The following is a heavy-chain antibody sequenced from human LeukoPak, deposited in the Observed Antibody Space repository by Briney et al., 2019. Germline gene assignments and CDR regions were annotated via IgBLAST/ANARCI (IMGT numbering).Heavy chain of an antibody. J-gene: IGHJ6*02. CDR2: INHSGST. CDR3: ARVDTYYYGSGSYYTHYYYGMDV. CDR1: GGSFSGYY. D-gene: IGHD3-10*01. Sequence: PSETLSLTCAVYGGSFSGYYWSWIRQPPGKGLEWIGEINHSGSTSYNPSLKSRVTISVDTSKNQFSLKLSSVTAADTAVYYCARVDTYYYGSGSYYTHYYYGMDVWGQGTTVTVSS. V-gene: IGHV4-34*01.